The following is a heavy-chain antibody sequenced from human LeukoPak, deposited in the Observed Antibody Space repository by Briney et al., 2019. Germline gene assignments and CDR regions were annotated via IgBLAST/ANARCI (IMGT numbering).Heavy chain of an antibody. CDR3: ARGNSGYRY. V-gene: IGHV3-53*01. J-gene: IGHJ4*02. D-gene: IGHD4-23*01. Sequence: GGSLRLSCAASGFTVSSNYMSWVRQAPGKGLKWVSVIYSGGSTYYADSVKGRVTISRDNSKNTLYLQMYILRSEDTAVYYCARGNSGYRYWGQGTLVTVSS. CDR1: GFTVSSNY. CDR2: IYSGGST.